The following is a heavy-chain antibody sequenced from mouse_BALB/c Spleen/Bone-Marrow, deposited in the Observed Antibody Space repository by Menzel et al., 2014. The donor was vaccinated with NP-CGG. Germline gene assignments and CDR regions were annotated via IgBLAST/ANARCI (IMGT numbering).Heavy chain of an antibody. CDR1: GFIFSSFG. D-gene: IGHD4-1*01. CDR3: TRGGNWDDFDY. Sequence: EVKLMESGGGLVQPGGSRKLSCAASGFIFSSFGMHWVRQAPEKGLEWVAYISSGSSTTFYADTVKGRFTISRDNPRNTLFLQMTSLRSEDTAMYYCTRGGNWDDFDYWGQGTTLTVSS. CDR2: ISSGSSTT. J-gene: IGHJ2*01. V-gene: IGHV5-17*02.